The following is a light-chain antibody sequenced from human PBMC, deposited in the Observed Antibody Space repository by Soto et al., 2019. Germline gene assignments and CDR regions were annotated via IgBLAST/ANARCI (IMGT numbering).Light chain of an antibody. V-gene: IGKV3-15*01. CDR1: QSVSTN. CDR3: QQYYNWPPMYT. CDR2: GAS. Sequence: EMVMTQSPATLSVSPGERATLSCRASQSVSTNLAWYQHKPGQPPRLLFYGASTRTTGIPARFSGSASGTEFTLTVASLQSEDFAVYYRQQYYNWPPMYTFGQGTKLEIK. J-gene: IGKJ2*01.